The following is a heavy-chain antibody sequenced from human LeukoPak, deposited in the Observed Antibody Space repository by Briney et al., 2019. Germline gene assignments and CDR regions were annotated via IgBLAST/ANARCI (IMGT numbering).Heavy chain of an antibody. V-gene: IGHV4-59*08. D-gene: IGHD5-12*01. CDR3: ARHPNSGWNWFDP. Sequence: SETLSLTCTVSGGSISSYHWSWIRQSPGKGLEWIGYIYYSGSTSYSYNPSLKSRVTISVDTPKNQFSLKLSSVTAADTALYYCARHPNSGWNWFDPWGQGTLVTVSS. CDR2: IYYSGST. J-gene: IGHJ5*02. CDR1: GGSISSYH.